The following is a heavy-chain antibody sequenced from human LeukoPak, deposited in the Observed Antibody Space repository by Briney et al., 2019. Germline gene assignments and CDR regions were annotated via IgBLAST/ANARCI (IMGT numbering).Heavy chain of an antibody. Sequence: ASVKVSCKASGYTFTGYYMHWVRQAPGQGLEWMGWINPNSGNTGYAQKFQGRVTMTRNTSISTAYMELSSLRSEDTAVYYCARGTYGDYMDYWGQGTLVTVSS. D-gene: IGHD4-17*01. V-gene: IGHV1-8*02. CDR2: INPNSGNT. CDR3: ARGTYGDYMDY. J-gene: IGHJ4*02. CDR1: GYTFTGYY.